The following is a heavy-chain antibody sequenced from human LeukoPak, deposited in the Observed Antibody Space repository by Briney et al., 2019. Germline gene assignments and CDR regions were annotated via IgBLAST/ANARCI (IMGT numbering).Heavy chain of an antibody. CDR3: ARQTYSGYEAAY. V-gene: IGHV5-51*01. Sequence: GESLKISCKGSGYSFTNYWIAWVRQMPGKGLEWMGIIFPADSDTRYSPSFQGQVTISADKSIGTAYLQWSSLKASDTAIYYCARQTYSGYEAAYWGQGTLATVSS. CDR1: GYSFTNYW. J-gene: IGHJ4*02. D-gene: IGHD5-12*01. CDR2: IFPADSDT.